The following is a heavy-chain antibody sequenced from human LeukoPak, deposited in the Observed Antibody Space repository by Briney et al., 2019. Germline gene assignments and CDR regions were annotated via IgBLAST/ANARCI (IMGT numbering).Heavy chain of an antibody. J-gene: IGHJ4*02. V-gene: IGHV3-48*02. CDR1: GFTFSTYS. Sequence: GGSLRLSCAASGFTFSTYSMNWVRQAPGKGLEWVSYISPGSSAIYHADSVKGRFTISRDNAKNSLYLQMNSLRDEDTAVYYCARDRNSGYSGYAFDCWGQGTLVTVSS. CDR2: ISPGSSAI. D-gene: IGHD5-12*01. CDR3: ARDRNSGYSGYAFDC.